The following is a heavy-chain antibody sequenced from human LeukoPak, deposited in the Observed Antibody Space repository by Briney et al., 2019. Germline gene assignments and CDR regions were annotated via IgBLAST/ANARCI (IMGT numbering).Heavy chain of an antibody. Sequence: SETLSLTCTVSGGSISSYYWSWIRQPPGKGLEWIGEINHSGRTNYNPSLKSRVTISVDTSKNQFSLKLSSVTAADTAVYYCARAPTGSGDYWGQGTLVTVSS. V-gene: IGHV4-34*01. CDR3: ARAPTGSGDY. J-gene: IGHJ4*02. CDR1: GGSISSYY. CDR2: INHSGRT. D-gene: IGHD6-25*01.